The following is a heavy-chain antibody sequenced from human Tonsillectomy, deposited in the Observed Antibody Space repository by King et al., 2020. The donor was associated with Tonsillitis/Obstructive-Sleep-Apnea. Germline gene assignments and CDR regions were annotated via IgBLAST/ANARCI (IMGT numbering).Heavy chain of an antibody. CDR3: ARDRAGIAVAGNYYYMDV. J-gene: IGHJ6*03. CDR1: GGSISSYY. D-gene: IGHD6-19*01. CDR2: IYYSGST. Sequence: VQLQESGPGLVKPSETLSLTCTVSGGSISSYYWSWIRQPPGKGLEWIGYIYYSGSTNYNPSLKSRATIPVDTPKNQFSLKLSSVTAADTAVYYCARDRAGIAVAGNYYYMDVWGKGTTVTVSS. V-gene: IGHV4-59*01.